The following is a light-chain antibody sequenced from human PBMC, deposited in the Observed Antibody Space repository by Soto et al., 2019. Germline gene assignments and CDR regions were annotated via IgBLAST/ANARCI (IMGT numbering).Light chain of an antibody. CDR3: QQYGSSPPWT. J-gene: IGKJ1*01. Sequence: IVMTQSPATLSVSPWERATLSCRASQSVSSILAWYQQKPGQAPRLLVYGASTRATGIPDRFSGSGSGTDFTLTISRLEPEDFAVYYCQQYGSSPPWTFGQGTKVDIK. CDR2: GAS. CDR1: QSVSSI. V-gene: IGKV3-20*01.